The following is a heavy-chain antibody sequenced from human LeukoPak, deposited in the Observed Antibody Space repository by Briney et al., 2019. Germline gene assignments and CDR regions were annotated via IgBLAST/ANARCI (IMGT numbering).Heavy chain of an antibody. V-gene: IGHV1-2*02. D-gene: IGHD3-3*01. CDR1: GYTFTGYY. J-gene: IGHJ4*02. CDR2: INPNSGGT. CDR3: ARDPYYDFWSGYNPTHPYFDY. Sequence: ASVKVSCKASGYTFTGYYMHWMRQAPGQGLEWMGWINPNSGGTNYAQKFQGRVTMTGDTSISTAYMELSRLRSDDTAVYYCARDPYYDFWSGYNPTHPYFDYWGQGTLVTVSS.